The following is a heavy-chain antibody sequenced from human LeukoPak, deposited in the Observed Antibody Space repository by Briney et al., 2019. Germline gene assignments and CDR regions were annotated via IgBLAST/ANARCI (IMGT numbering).Heavy chain of an antibody. CDR1: GFTFSSYW. CDR3: ARTIEMATISYFDY. CDR2: ISSSDSTI. V-gene: IGHV3-48*03. Sequence: GGSLRLSCAASGFTFSSYWMSWVRQAPGKGLEWVSYISSSDSTIYYADSVKGRFTISRDNAKNSLYLQMNSLRAGDTAVYYCARTIEMATISYFDYWGQGTLVTVSS. D-gene: IGHD5-24*01. J-gene: IGHJ4*02.